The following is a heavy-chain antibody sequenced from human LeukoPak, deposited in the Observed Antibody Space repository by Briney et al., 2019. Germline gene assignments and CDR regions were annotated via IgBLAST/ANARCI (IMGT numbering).Heavy chain of an antibody. CDR2: ISGSGGST. CDR3: AKDLGYCSSTSCGYFDY. Sequence: GGSLRLSCTVSGFTVSTNSMSWVRQAPGKGLEWVSAISGSGGSTYYADSVKGRFTISRDNSKNTLYLQMNSLRAEDTAVYYCAKDLGYCSSTSCGYFDYWGQGTLVTVSS. V-gene: IGHV3-23*01. CDR1: GFTVSTNS. J-gene: IGHJ4*02. D-gene: IGHD2-2*01.